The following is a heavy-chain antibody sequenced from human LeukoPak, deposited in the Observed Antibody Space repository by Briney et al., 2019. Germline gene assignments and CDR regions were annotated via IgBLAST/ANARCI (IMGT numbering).Heavy chain of an antibody. Sequence: GGSLRLSCAASGFIFSTYYMHWVRQAPGKGLEWVAGISYDGRHIYYAESVKGRFTISRDNSKNTLYLQMNSLGPEDTAVYYCANGRFAETAEFDYWGQGTLVTVSS. CDR1: GFIFSTYY. D-gene: IGHD2-21*02. CDR2: ISYDGRHI. CDR3: ANGRFAETAEFDY. J-gene: IGHJ4*02. V-gene: IGHV3-30*18.